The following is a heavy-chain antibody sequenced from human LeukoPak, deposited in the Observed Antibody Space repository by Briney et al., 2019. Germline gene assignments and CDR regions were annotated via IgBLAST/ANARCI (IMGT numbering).Heavy chain of an antibody. Sequence: PSQTLSLTCTVSGNSISSGDYYWSWIRQPPGKGLEWIGEINHSGSTNYNPSLKSRVTISVDTSKNQFSLKLSSVTAADTAVYYCARGRPMVRGPYYYMDVWGKGTTVTVSS. J-gene: IGHJ6*03. D-gene: IGHD3-10*01. CDR3: ARGRPMVRGPYYYMDV. CDR1: GNSISSGDYY. V-gene: IGHV4-30-4*08. CDR2: INHSGST.